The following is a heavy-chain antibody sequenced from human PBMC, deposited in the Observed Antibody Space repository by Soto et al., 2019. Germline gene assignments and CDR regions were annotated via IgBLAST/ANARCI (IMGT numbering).Heavy chain of an antibody. Sequence: PSETLSLTCTVSGGSISSDYWSWIRQPPGKGLEWIGYIYYSGSTNYNPSLKSRVTISVDTSKNQFSLKLSSVTAADTAVYYCARHQGSWDVWGKGTTVTVSS. J-gene: IGHJ6*04. CDR1: GGSISSDY. V-gene: IGHV4-59*08. CDR2: IYYSGST. CDR3: ARHQGSWDV.